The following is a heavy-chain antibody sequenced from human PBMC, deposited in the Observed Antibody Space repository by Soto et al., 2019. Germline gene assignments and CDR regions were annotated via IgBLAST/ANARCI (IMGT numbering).Heavy chain of an antibody. CDR3: AKPGSNSMVRGVMFSYYFDY. J-gene: IGHJ4*02. Sequence: EVQLLESGGGLVQPGGSLTLSCAASGFTFSSYPMSWVRQAPGVGLEWVSTLSGSGGYTYYADSVKGRFTISRDNSKNTLYLQMNSLRAEDTAVYYCAKPGSNSMVRGVMFSYYFDYWGQGTLVTVSS. V-gene: IGHV3-23*01. CDR2: LSGSGGYT. D-gene: IGHD3-10*01. CDR1: GFTFSSYP.